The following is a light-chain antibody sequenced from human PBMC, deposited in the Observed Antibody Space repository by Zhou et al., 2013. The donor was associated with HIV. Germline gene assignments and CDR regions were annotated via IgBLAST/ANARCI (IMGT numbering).Light chain of an antibody. V-gene: IGKV1D-13*01. J-gene: IGKJ1*01. CDR2: DAS. CDR1: QDIINN. Sequence: AIQVTQSPSSLSASIGDRVTITCRASQDIINNLAWYQQTPGKTPKILIYDASILESGVPSRFSGSGSGTDFTLTISGLQPEDFATYYCQQSYNIPRTFGQGTKVEFK. CDR3: QQSYNIPRT.